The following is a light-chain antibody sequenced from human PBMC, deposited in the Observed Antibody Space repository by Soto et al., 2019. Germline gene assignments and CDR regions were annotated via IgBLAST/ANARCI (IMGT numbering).Light chain of an antibody. CDR2: KVY. V-gene: IGKV2-30*01. Sequence: DIVLTQSPLSLPVTPVQPASISCRCSQSVQYTDGKTYLHWFHQSTGQXPRXLLYKVYNRDPGVPDRFSTSWSGTDFTLEISRVEVEEVGVYYCMQGSYWPWTFGQGTKV. CDR1: QSVQYTDGKTY. CDR3: MQGSYWPWT. J-gene: IGKJ1*01.